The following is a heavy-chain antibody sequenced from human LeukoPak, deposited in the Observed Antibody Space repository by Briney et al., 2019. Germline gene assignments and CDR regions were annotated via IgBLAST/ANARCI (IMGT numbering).Heavy chain of an antibody. V-gene: IGHV4-34*01. CDR2: INHSGST. CDR3: ASGPYYDSSRYYVS. Sequence: SETLSLTCAVYGGSFSAYYCSWLRQPPSKGLESIGEINHSGSTNYNPSLKSRVTISVDTSKNQFSLKLSSVTAADTAVYSCASGPYYDSSRYYVSWGQGTLVTVSS. J-gene: IGHJ4*02. D-gene: IGHD3-22*01. CDR1: GGSFSAYY.